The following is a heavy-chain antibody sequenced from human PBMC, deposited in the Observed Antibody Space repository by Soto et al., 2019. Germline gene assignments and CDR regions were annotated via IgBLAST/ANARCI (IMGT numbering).Heavy chain of an antibody. CDR3: ARGGYCSSTSCQRDWFDP. Sequence: QVQLVQSGAEVKKPGASVKVSCKASGYTFTGYYMHWVRQAPGQGLEWMGWINPNSGGTNYAQKFQGWVTMTRDTSISTAYMELSRLRSDDTAVYYCARGGYCSSTSCQRDWFDPWGQGTLVTVSS. D-gene: IGHD2-2*01. CDR1: GYTFTGYY. V-gene: IGHV1-2*04. CDR2: INPNSGGT. J-gene: IGHJ5*02.